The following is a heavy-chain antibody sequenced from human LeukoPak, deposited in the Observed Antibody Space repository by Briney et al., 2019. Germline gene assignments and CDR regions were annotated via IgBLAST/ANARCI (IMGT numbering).Heavy chain of an antibody. CDR1: GDSISSSNW. Sequence: PSETLSLTCTVSGDSISSSNWWSWVRQPPGKGLEWIGEIYHSGSTNYNPSLKSRVTISVDKSKNQFSLKLSSVTAADTAVYYCARAWSGTSYFDYWGQGTLVTVSS. CDR2: IYHSGST. D-gene: IGHD3-3*01. J-gene: IGHJ4*02. CDR3: ARAWSGTSYFDY. V-gene: IGHV4-4*02.